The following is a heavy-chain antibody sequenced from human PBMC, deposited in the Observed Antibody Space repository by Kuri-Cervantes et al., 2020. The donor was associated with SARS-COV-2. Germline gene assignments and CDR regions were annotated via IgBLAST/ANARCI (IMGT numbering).Heavy chain of an antibody. Sequence: GESLKISCAASGLTFSTYATYWVRQTPGKGLEWVALISYDGTNQYYTDSVKGRFTISRDNSKNTLFLQMNSLTAEDTAVYFCARGQIPAFHFDYWGQGALVTVSS. CDR1: GLTFSTYA. J-gene: IGHJ4*02. CDR3: ARGQIPAFHFDY. V-gene: IGHV3-30*04. CDR2: ISYDGTNQ. D-gene: IGHD2-2*01.